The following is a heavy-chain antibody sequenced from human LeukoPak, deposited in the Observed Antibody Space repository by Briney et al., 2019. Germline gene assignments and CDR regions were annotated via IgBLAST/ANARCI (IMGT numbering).Heavy chain of an antibody. CDR3: VRVDHYYDSSGYYGGFDY. CDR2: ISSSSSYT. V-gene: IGHV3-11*06. J-gene: IGHJ4*02. Sequence: GGSLRLSCAASGFTFSDYYMSWIRQAPGKGLEWVSYISSSSSYTNYADSVKGRFTISRDNAKNSLYLQMNSLRAEDTAVYYCVRVDHYYDSSGYYGGFDYWGQGTLVTVSS. CDR1: GFTFSDYY. D-gene: IGHD3-22*01.